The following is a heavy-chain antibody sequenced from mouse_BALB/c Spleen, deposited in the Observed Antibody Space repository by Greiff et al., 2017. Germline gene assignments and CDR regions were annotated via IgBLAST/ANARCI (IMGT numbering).Heavy chain of an antibody. Sequence: VQLQQPGAELVKPGASVKLSCKASGYTFTSYYMYWVKQRPGQGLEWIGGINPSNGGTNFNEKFKSKATLTVDKSSSTAYMQLSSLTSEDSAVYYCTRFDYDEAWFAYWGQGTLVTVSA. J-gene: IGHJ3*01. CDR2: INPSNGGT. V-gene: IGHV1S81*02. D-gene: IGHD2-4*01. CDR1: GYTFTSYY. CDR3: TRFDYDEAWFAY.